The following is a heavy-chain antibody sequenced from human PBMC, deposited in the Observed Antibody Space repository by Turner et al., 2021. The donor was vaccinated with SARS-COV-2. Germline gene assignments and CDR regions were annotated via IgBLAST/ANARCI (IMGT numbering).Heavy chain of an antibody. Sequence: QVQLVQSGAEVTKPGASVKVSCKVSGDTLTELSMHWVRQAPGKGLEWMGGCDPEDGETIYAQKFQGRVTMTEDTSTDTAYMELSSLRSEDTAVYYCATLPSPHHDFWSGYYVFDPWGQGTLVTVSS. CDR2: CDPEDGET. J-gene: IGHJ5*02. CDR1: GDTLTELS. CDR3: ATLPSPHHDFWSGYYVFDP. D-gene: IGHD3-3*01. V-gene: IGHV1-24*01.